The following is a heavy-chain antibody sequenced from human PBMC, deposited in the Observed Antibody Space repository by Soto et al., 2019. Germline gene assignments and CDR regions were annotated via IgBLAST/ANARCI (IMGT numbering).Heavy chain of an antibody. CDR3: AADATAWQQMVPSDY. J-gene: IGHJ4*02. CDR1: GFTFTSSA. V-gene: IGHV1-58*01. D-gene: IGHD2-8*01. CDR2: IAVGSGYT. Sequence: SVKVSCKASGFTFTSSAFQWVRQARGQRLEWIGWIAVGSGYTNYAQRFQDRVTLTRDMSTATTYMELGRLTSEDTAIYYCAADATAWQQMVPSDYWGQGTLVTVSS.